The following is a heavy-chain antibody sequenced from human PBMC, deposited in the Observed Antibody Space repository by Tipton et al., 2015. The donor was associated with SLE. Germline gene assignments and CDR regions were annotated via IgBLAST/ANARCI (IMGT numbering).Heavy chain of an antibody. Sequence: TLRLSCAASGFTFSSYGMHWVRQAPGKGLEWVAVISYDGSNKYYADSVKRRCTISRDISKNTLYLQMNSIRAEDTALNFCAKDMGIAVTGDSFFIWVEGTMVPVPS. CDR3: AKDMGIAVTGDSFFI. CDR2: ISYDGSNK. J-gene: IGHJ3*02. CDR1: GFTFSSYG. V-gene: IGHV3-30*18. D-gene: IGHD6-19*01.